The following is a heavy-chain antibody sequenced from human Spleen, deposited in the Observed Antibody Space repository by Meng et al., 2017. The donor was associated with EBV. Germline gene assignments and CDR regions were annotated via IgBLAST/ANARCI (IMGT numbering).Heavy chain of an antibody. V-gene: IGHV4-39*07. D-gene: IGHD3-9*01. J-gene: IGHJ4*02. CDR3: ARVLTGFYFDF. CDR1: GGSISSSRYY. CDR2: IYFSGST. Sequence: QLQPPESGPGLVKPSETLSLPCPVSGGSISSSRYYWGWVRQPPGKGLDWIGTIYFSGSTYYNPSLKSRVSMSVDTSRNQFFLKLSSVTAADTAVYYCARVLTGFYFDFWGQGTLVTVSS.